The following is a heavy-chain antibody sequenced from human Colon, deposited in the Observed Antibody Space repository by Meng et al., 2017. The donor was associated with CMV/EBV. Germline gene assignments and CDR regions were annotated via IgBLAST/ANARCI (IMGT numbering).Heavy chain of an antibody. J-gene: IGHJ6*02. Sequence: ASGKVSCKASGYTFTAWYIHWVRQAPGQGLEWMRWIIPNSGGTNYAQKLQGRVTMTRDTSISTAYMELSSLKSDDTAVYYCARDVDRNFGDATQKLYAMGVWGQGTTVTVSS. V-gene: IGHV1-2*02. CDR1: GYTFTAWY. CDR3: ARDVDRNFGDATQKLYAMGV. CDR2: IIPNSGGT. D-gene: IGHD5-24*01.